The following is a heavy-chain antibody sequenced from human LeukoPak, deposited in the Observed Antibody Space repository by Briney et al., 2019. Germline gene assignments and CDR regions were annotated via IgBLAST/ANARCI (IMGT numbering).Heavy chain of an antibody. D-gene: IGHD3-22*01. Sequence: ASVKVSCKASGYTFTSYGISWVRQAPGQGREWMGWISAYNGNTNYAQKLQGRVTMTTDTSTSTAYMELRSLRSDDTAVYYCARGTPYYYDSSGYNYFDYWGQGTLVTVSS. CDR3: ARGTPYYYDSSGYNYFDY. V-gene: IGHV1-18*01. CDR1: GYTFTSYG. J-gene: IGHJ4*02. CDR2: ISAYNGNT.